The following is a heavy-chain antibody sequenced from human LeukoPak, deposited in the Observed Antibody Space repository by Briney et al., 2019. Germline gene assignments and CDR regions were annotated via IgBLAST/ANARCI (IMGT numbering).Heavy chain of an antibody. V-gene: IGHV3-33*01. Sequence: GTSLRLSCTTSRFNFGHYGFHWVRQAPGKGLEWVAVIWSDGSKADYADSVKGRFTISRDNSKTTVYLQMSSLRDDDTAVYYCTRDDDTSSHFGRLFWGQGTLVTVSS. CDR3: TRDDDTSSHFGRLF. D-gene: IGHD3/OR15-3a*01. CDR2: IWSDGSKA. J-gene: IGHJ4*02. CDR1: RFNFGHYG.